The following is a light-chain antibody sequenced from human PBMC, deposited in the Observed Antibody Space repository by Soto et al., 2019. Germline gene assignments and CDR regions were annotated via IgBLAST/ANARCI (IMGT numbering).Light chain of an antibody. CDR1: SSDIGGYNY. CDR2: DVT. V-gene: IGLV2-11*01. CDR3: CSYAGYFILV. J-gene: IGLJ3*02. Sequence: QSALTQPRSVSGSPGQSVTISCTGTSSDIGGYNYVSWYQQHPGKAPKVMIYDVTKRPSGVPDRFSGSKSGNTASLTISGLQAEDEADYYCCSYAGYFILVFGGGTKVTVL.